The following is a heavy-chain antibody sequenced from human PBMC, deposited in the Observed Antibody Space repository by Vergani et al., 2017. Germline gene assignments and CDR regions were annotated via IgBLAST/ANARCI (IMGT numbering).Heavy chain of an antibody. Sequence: QVQLQESGPGLVKPSETLSLTCTVSGGSISSYYWSWIRQPPGKGLEWIGYIYYSGSTNYNPSLKSRVTISVDTSKNQFSLKLGSVTAADTAVYYCARPDNYGDYVPFDYWGQGTLVTVSS. CDR1: GGSISSYY. CDR2: IYYSGST. J-gene: IGHJ4*02. V-gene: IGHV4-59*01. D-gene: IGHD4-17*01. CDR3: ARPDNYGDYVPFDY.